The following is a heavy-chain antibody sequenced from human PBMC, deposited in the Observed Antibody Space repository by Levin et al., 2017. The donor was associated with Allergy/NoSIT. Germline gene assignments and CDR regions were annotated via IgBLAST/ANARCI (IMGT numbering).Heavy chain of an antibody. CDR3: ARAFAMVGYYYGMDV. J-gene: IGHJ6*02. CDR2: IYHSGST. V-gene: IGHV4-4*02. CDR1: GGSISSSNW. D-gene: IGHD5-18*01. Sequence: SETLSLTCAVSGGSISSSNWWSWVRQPPGKGLEWIGEIYHSGSTNYNPSLKSRVTISVDKSKNQFSLKLSSVTAADTAVYYCARAFAMVGYYYGMDVWGQGTTVTVSS.